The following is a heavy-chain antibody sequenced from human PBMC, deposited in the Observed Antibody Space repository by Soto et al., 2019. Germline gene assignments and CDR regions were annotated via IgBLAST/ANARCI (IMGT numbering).Heavy chain of an antibody. V-gene: IGHV4-38-2*01. CDR2: VYYNGVT. CDR1: GYPISAGYY. J-gene: IGHJ4*02. Sequence: SETLSLTCDVSGYPISAGYYWNWIRQPPGKGLEWIGCVYYNGVTFYNPSLKSRVTMTAETSKNHFSLRLTPLTATDTAMYFCARGVTGTLDFWGQGTLVTVSS. CDR3: ARGVTGTLDF. D-gene: IGHD1-20*01.